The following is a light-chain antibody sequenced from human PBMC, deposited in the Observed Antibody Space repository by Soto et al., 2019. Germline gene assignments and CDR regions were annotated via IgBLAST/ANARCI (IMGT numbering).Light chain of an antibody. CDR2: DVT. CDR1: SSDVGAYNH. J-gene: IGLJ1*01. Sequence: QSVLTQPASVSGSPGQSITISCTGTSSDVGAYNHVSWYQQYPGKAPKVLIYDVTNRPSGVSNRFSGSKSGNTASLTISGLQAEDEADYYCSPYTTGTLEGVFGTGTKLTVL. V-gene: IGLV2-14*03. CDR3: SPYTTGTLEGV.